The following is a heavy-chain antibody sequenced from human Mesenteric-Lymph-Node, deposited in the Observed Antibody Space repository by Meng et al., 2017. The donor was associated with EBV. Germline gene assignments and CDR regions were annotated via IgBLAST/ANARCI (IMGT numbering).Heavy chain of an antibody. J-gene: IGHJ4*02. V-gene: IGHV2-5*02. CDR2: IYWDDDK. D-gene: IGHD5-12*01. CDR3: AHGTSVYSGSPTFFDY. Sequence: QITLKESAPPLVSPTXTLTLTCTFSGFSLSTSLVAVGWVRQPPGQALEWLALIYWDDDKRYSPSLKSRLTITKDTSKNQVVLTMTNMDPVDTATYYCAHGTSVYSGSPTFFDYWGQGTLVTVSS. CDR1: GFSLSTSLVA.